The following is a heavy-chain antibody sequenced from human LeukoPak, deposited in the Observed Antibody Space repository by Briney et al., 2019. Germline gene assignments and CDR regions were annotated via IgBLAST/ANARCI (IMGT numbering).Heavy chain of an antibody. CDR1: GVTFSSYA. CDR2: IIPIFGTA. J-gene: IGHJ5*02. CDR3: AVTIFGVVRWFDP. V-gene: IGHV1-69*13. Sequence: GASVKVSCKASGVTFSSYAIGWVRQAPGQGLEWIGGIIPIFGTANYAQKFRGRVTITVDESTSTAYMELSSLRSEDTAVYYCAVTIFGVVRWFDPWGQGTLVTVSS. D-gene: IGHD3-3*01.